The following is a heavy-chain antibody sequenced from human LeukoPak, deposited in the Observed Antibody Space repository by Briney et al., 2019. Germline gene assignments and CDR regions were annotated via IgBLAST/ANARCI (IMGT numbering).Heavy chain of an antibody. CDR1: GGSFSGYY. D-gene: IGHD3-3*01. Sequence: SETLSLTCAVYGGSFSGYYWSWIRQPPGKGLEWIGEISHSGSTNYNPSLKSRVTISVDTSKNQCSLKLSSVTAADTAVYYCALYDFWSGYSTYWGQGTLVTVSS. J-gene: IGHJ4*02. CDR3: ALYDFWSGYSTY. V-gene: IGHV4-34*01. CDR2: ISHSGST.